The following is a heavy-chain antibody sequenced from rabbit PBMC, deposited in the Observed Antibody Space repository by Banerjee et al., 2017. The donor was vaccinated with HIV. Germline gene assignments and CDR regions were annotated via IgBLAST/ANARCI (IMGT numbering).Heavy chain of an antibody. V-gene: IGHV1S45*01. CDR2: IYAGSGGGT. CDR1: GIDFSGYYY. D-gene: IGHD2-1*01. J-gene: IGHJ4*01. CDR3: ARGGIDGGDGHKL. Sequence: QQQLEESGGGLVKPGGTLTLTCKASGIDFSGYYYICWVRQAPGKGLEWIGCIYAGSGGGTVYATWAKGRFTISKTSTTVTLQMTSLTAADTATYFCARGGIDGGDGHKLWGPGTLVTVS.